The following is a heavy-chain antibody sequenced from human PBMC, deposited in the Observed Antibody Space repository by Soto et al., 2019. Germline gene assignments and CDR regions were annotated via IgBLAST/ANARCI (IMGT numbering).Heavy chain of an antibody. D-gene: IGHD3-16*01. CDR2: IIPMFAIA. CDR3: AGGDDYGWGSIPLGWFDP. CDR1: GDTFNNYP. J-gene: IGHJ5*02. Sequence: QVQLVQSGAEVKKPGSSVNVSCKASGDTFNNYPINWVRQAPGQGLEWMGRIIPMFAIANYAQKFKGRVTMPAANATTPVYLGLSSLGSEDTAGYYCAGGDDYGWGSIPLGWFDPWGQGTLVTVSS. V-gene: IGHV1-69*02.